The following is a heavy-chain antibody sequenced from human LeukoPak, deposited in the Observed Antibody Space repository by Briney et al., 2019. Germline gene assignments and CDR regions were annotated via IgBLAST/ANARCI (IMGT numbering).Heavy chain of an antibody. D-gene: IGHD3-10*01. V-gene: IGHV3-23*01. CDR3: AKGEATPYYYGSGSYFYFDD. CDR1: GFNFRTYA. Sequence: SGGSLRLSCAASGFNFRTYAMTWVRQAPGKGLEWVAALSGSGETTHYADSVKGRFTVSRDNSKSILYLQMNSLRAEDTAVYYCAKGEATPYYYGSGSYFYFDDWGQGTLVTVSS. J-gene: IGHJ4*02. CDR2: LSGSGETT.